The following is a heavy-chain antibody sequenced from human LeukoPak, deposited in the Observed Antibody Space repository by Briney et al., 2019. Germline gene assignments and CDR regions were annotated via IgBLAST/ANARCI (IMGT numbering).Heavy chain of an antibody. CDR2: ISDDGSRK. CDR1: GFTFSNYG. D-gene: IGHD4-4*01. V-gene: IGHV3-30*18. CDR3: AKTTARGGYYYYGLDV. J-gene: IGHJ6*02. Sequence: PGGSLRLSCAASGFTFSNYGMDWARQAPGKGLEWVAIISDDGSRKFYADSVKGRFTISRDNSKNTLYLGMNSLRAEDTAVYYCAKTTARGGYYYYGLDVWGQGATVTVSS.